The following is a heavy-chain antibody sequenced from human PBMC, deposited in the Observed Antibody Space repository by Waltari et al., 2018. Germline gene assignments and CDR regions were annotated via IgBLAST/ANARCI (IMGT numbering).Heavy chain of an antibody. V-gene: IGHV3-73*02. CDR3: ARRNGDSSNYGMDV. J-gene: IGHJ6*02. Sequence: DVQLVESGGGLLQPGGSLKLPRAASGFTFRGSAIHWVRQASGKGLEWVGRIRSKANTYATAYGASVKGRFTISRDDSKDTAYLLMNSLKTEDTAVYYCARRNGDSSNYGMDVWGQGTTVTVSS. D-gene: IGHD4-17*01. CDR1: GFTFRGSA. CDR2: IRSKANTYAT.